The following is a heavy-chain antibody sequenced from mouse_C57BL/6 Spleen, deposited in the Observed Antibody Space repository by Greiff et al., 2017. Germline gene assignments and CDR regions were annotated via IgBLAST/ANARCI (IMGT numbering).Heavy chain of an antibody. CDR3: ARDGLSSSWCAY. CDR1: VHTVTDYY. V-gene: IGHV1-76*01. CDR2: LYPGSGNT. J-gene: IGHJ3*01. Sequence: QVQLQQSGAELVRSGASVKLSSKASVHTVTDYYINRVKQRPGQGLERIARLYPGSGNTFSNEKFKGKATLTAEKSSSTAYMQLSGLTSEGSAVYFCARDGLSSSWCAYGGQGALVTVCA. D-gene: IGHD1-1*01.